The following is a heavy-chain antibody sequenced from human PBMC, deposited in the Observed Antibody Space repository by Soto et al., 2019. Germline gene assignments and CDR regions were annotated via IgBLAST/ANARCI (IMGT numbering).Heavy chain of an antibody. CDR1: GGSISRDY. CDR3: ARAWGHAADI. V-gene: IGHV4-59*12. Sequence: SETLSLTCTVSGGSISRDYWNWIRQRPGKGLEWIGYIHSGSTNYNASLRSRVAISLDTSKNQFSLKLSSVTAADTAVYYCARAWGHAADIWGQGTMVTVSS. D-gene: IGHD7-27*01. J-gene: IGHJ3*02. CDR2: IHSGST.